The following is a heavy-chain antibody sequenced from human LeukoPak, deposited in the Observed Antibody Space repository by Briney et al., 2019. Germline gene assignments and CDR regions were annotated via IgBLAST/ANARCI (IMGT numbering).Heavy chain of an antibody. Sequence: SETLSLTCTVSGYSISGGYYWGWIRQPPGKGLEWIGSIYHSGSTYYNPSLKSRVTISVDTSKNQFSLKLSSVTAADTAVYYCATGGYYMDVWGKGTTVTVSS. V-gene: IGHV4-38-2*02. J-gene: IGHJ6*03. CDR1: GYSISGGYY. D-gene: IGHD3-16*01. CDR3: ATGGYYMDV. CDR2: IYHSGST.